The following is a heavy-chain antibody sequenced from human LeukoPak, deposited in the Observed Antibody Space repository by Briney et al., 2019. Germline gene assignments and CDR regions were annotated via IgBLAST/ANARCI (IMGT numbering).Heavy chain of an antibody. Sequence: GGSLRLSCAASGFTFNNYALSWVRQAPGKGLEWVSVMYSGGKTYYADSVKGRFTISRDNSKNTLHLQMNSLRAEDTAVYYCVREGYNNTWYRSWGQGTLVTVSS. J-gene: IGHJ5*02. V-gene: IGHV3-53*01. D-gene: IGHD6-13*01. CDR3: VREGYNNTWYRS. CDR2: MYSGGKT. CDR1: GFTFNNYA.